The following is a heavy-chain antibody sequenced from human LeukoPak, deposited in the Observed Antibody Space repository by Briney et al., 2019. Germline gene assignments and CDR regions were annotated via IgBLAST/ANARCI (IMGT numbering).Heavy chain of an antibody. CDR1: GFTFSSYA. D-gene: IGHD5-24*01. CDR3: ARDTISFQIEKATIPLAY. J-gene: IGHJ4*02. CDR2: ISYDKSHK. Sequence: GGSLRLSYAASGFTFSSYAMHWVRQAPGKGLEWVAVISYDKSHKYYADSVKGRFTISRDNSKNTLYLQMNSLRAEDTAVYYCARDTISFQIEKATIPLAYWGQGTLVTVSS. V-gene: IGHV3-30*04.